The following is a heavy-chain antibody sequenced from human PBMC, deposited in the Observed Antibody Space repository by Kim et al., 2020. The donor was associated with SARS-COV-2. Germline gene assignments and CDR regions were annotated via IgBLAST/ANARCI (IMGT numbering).Heavy chain of an antibody. Sequence: GGSLRLSCAASGFTFSSYAMSWVRQAPGKGLEWVSGISGSGGSTYYADSVKGRFTISRDNSKSTLYLQMNSLRAEDTAVYYCAMLLRYFGWSYYFDYWGQGTLVTVSS. V-gene: IGHV3-23*01. J-gene: IGHJ4*02. CDR2: ISGSGGST. CDR3: AMLLRYFGWSYYFDY. D-gene: IGHD3-9*01. CDR1: GFTFSSYA.